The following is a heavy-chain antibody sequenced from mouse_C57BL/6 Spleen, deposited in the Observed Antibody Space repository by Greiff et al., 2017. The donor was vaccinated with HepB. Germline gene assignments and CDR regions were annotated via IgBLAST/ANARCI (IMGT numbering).Heavy chain of an antibody. D-gene: IGHD1-1*01. Sequence: EVKLVESGAELVKPGASVKLSCTASGFNIKDYYMHWVKQRTEQGLEWIGRIDPEDGETKYAPKFQGKATITADTSSNTAYLQLSSLTSEDTAVYYCARRELLVEGFAYWGQGTLVTVSA. V-gene: IGHV14-2*01. CDR3: ARRELLVEGFAY. J-gene: IGHJ3*01. CDR2: IDPEDGET. CDR1: GFNIKDYY.